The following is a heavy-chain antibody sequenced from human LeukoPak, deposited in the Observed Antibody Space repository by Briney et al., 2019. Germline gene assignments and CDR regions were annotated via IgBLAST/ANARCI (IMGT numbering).Heavy chain of an antibody. D-gene: IGHD3-10*01. J-gene: IGHJ6*04. Sequence: SVKVSCTASVGTFSSYAISWVRQAPGQGGEWMGGITPIFGIAKYAHKFQGRVTLTADASTRTAYMELSSLRSEDTAVYYCARAETLLWFGDVWGKGTTVTVSS. CDR2: ITPIFGIA. CDR1: VGTFSSYA. CDR3: ARAETLLWFGDV. V-gene: IGHV1-69*13.